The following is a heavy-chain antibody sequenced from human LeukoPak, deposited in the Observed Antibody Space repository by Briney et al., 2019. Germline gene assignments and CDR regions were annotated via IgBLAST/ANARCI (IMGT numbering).Heavy chain of an antibody. CDR2: ISYDGSNK. J-gene: IGHJ4*02. Sequence: PGRSLRLSCAASGFTFSSYAMHWVRQAPGKGLEWVAVISYDGSNKYYADSVKGRFTISRDNSKNTLYLQMNSLRAEDTAVYYCATNEGKELMNSLDYWGQGTLVTVSS. CDR3: ATNEGKELMNSLDY. V-gene: IGHV3-30-3*01. D-gene: IGHD1-26*01. CDR1: GFTFSSYA.